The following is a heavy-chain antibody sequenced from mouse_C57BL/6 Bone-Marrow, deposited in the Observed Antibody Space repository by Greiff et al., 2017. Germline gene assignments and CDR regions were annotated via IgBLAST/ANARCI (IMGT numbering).Heavy chain of an antibody. J-gene: IGHJ3*01. V-gene: IGHV1-42*01. Sequence: EVMLVESGPELVKPGASVKISCKASGYSFTGYYMNWVKQSPEKSLEWIGEINPSTGGTTYNQKFKAKATLTVDKSSSTAYMQLKSLTSEDSAVYYCARGGNYGKDWFDYWGQGTLVTVSA. CDR2: INPSTGGT. CDR1: GYSFTGYY. D-gene: IGHD2-1*01. CDR3: ARGGNYGKDWFDY.